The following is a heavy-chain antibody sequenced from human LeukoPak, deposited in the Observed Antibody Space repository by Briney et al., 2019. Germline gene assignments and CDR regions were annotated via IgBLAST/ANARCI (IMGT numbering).Heavy chain of an antibody. CDR3: ARENGDGLGYYYYMDV. V-gene: IGHV4-61*02. D-gene: IGHD3-10*01. Sequence: PSQTLSLTCTVSGGSISSGSYYWSWIRQPAGKGLEWIGRIYTSGSTNYNPSLKSRVTISVDTSKNQFSLKLSSVTAADTAVYYCARENGDGLGYYYYMDVWGKGTTVTVSS. CDR1: GGSISSGSYY. CDR2: IYTSGST. J-gene: IGHJ6*03.